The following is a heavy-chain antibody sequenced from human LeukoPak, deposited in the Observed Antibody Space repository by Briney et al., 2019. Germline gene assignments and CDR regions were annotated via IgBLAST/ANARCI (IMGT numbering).Heavy chain of an antibody. V-gene: IGHV4-59*05. J-gene: IGHJ3*01. CDR3: VRSTGANEGKVYDSSHDAFFT. Sequence: SETLSLTCTVSGGSISSYYWSWIRQPPGKGLEWIGSTYYSGSTYYNPSLKSRVTISVDTSKNQFSLKLSSVTAADTAVYFCVRSTGANEGKVYDSSHDAFFTWGQGTLVLVSS. CDR1: GGSISSYY. CDR2: TYYSGST. D-gene: IGHD3-22*01.